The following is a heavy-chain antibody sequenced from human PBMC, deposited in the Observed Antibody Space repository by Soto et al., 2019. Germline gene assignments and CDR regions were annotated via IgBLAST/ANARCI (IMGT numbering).Heavy chain of an antibody. D-gene: IGHD3-10*01. J-gene: IGHJ4*02. CDR1: GFTFSSYT. CDR2: ISSSSYI. Sequence: EVQLVESGGGLVKPGGSLRLSCAASGFTFSSYTMNWVRQASGKGLEWVSSISSSSYIYYSDSVKGRFTISRDNAKNSLYLQMNSLRAEDTAVYYCARGSPGVGYWGQGTLVTVSS. CDR3: ARGSPGVGY. V-gene: IGHV3-21*01.